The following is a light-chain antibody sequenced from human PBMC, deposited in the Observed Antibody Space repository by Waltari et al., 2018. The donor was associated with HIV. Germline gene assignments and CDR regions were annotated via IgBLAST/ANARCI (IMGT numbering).Light chain of an antibody. J-gene: IGLJ3*02. CDR3: ASWDVARTGRWV. V-gene: IGLV1-47*01. CDR1: DSNVGTHP. CDR2: RLS. Sequence: QSVLTQPPSASGTPGQRVVISCSGGDSNVGTHPGCAYQQVPGTAPKLLIFRLSQRPSGVPDRFSGSQSGTSASLIISGLRSQDEAVYYCASWDVARTGRWVFGGGTKVTVL.